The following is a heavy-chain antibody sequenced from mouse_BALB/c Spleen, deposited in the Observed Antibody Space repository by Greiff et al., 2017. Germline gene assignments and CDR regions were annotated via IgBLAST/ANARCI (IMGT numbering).Heavy chain of an antibody. D-gene: IGHD1-1*01. V-gene: IGHV1-69*02. J-gene: IGHJ3*01. CDR3: AIYYYGSSYSWFAY. Sequence: QVQLQQPGAELVKPGASVKLSCKASGYTFTSYWMHWVKQRPGQGLEWIGEIDPSDSYTNYNQKFKGKATLTVDKSSSTAYMQLSSLTSEDSAVYYCAIYYYGSSYSWFAYWGQGTLVTVSA. CDR2: IDPSDSYT. CDR1: GYTFTSYW.